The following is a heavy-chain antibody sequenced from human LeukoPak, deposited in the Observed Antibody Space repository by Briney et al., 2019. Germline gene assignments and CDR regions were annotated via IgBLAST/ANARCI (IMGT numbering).Heavy chain of an antibody. D-gene: IGHD2-15*01. CDR3: ARDDSGVVVVAAEPNYYYYGMDV. J-gene: IGHJ6*02. Sequence: GGSLRLSCVASGFTFSSYSMNWVRQAPGKGLEWVSSISSSSSYIYYADSVKGRFTISRDNAKNSLYLQMNSLRAEDTAVYYCARDDSGVVVVAAEPNYYYYGMDVWGQGTTVTVSS. V-gene: IGHV3-21*01. CDR2: ISSSSSYI. CDR1: GFTFSSYS.